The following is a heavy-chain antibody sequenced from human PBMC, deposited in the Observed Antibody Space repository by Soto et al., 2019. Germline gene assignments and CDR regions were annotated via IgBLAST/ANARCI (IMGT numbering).Heavy chain of an antibody. D-gene: IGHD3-10*01. CDR2: INPNSGGT. V-gene: IGHV1-2*04. CDR1: GYTFTGYY. J-gene: IGHJ4*02. Sequence: GASVKVSCKASGYTFTGYYMHWVRQAPGQGLEWMGWINPNSGGTNYAQKFQGWVTMTRDTSISTAYMELSRLRSDDTAVYYCARDCYGSGSYCLDYWGQGTLVTVS. CDR3: ARDCYGSGSYCLDY.